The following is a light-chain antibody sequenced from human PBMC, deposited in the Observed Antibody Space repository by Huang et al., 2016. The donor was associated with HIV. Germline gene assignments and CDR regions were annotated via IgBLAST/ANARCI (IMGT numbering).Light chain of an antibody. V-gene: IGKV3D-15*01. Sequence: EIKMTQSPATLSVSPGGRVTLSCRASQNVRNNLAWYQQKTGQAPRLLIYDTSTRASGIPARFSGSGSGTEITLTISGLKSEDFAIYYCQQYDKWPPGLTFGGGTKVEI. CDR1: QNVRNN. CDR3: QQYDKWPPGLT. CDR2: DTS. J-gene: IGKJ4*01.